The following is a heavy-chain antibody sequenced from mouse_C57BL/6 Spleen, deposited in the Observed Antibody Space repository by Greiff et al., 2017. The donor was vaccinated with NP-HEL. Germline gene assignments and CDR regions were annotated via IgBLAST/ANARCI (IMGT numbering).Heavy chain of an antibody. CDR2: IWRGGST. CDR3: AKKNGYAMDY. V-gene: IGHV2-5*01. CDR1: GFSLTSYG. Sequence: QVQLQQSGPGLVQPSQSLSITCTVSGFSLTSYGVHWVRQSPGKGLAWLGVIWRGGSTDYNEAFMSRLSITKDNSKSQAFFKLNSLQADDNAIYYCAKKNGYAMDYWGQGTSVTVSS. J-gene: IGHJ4*01.